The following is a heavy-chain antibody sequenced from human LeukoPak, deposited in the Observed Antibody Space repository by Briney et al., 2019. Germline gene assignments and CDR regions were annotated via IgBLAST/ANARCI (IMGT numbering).Heavy chain of an antibody. J-gene: IGHJ2*01. D-gene: IGHD2-2*01. CDR1: GGSISSGSYY. CDR2: IYTSGST. CDR3: ARSLVVPAAIPYWYFDL. V-gene: IGHV4-61*02. Sequence: SETLSLTCTVSGGSISSGSYYWSWIRQPAGKGLEWIGRIYTSGSTNYNPSLKSRVTISVDTSKNQLSLKLSSVTAADTAVYYCARSLVVPAAIPYWYFDLWGRGTLVTVSS.